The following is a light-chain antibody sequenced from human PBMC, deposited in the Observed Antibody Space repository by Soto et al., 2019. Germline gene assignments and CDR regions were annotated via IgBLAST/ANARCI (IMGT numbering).Light chain of an antibody. V-gene: IGKV3-20*01. Sequence: EIVLTQSPGTLSLSPGERAILSCRASQSVTGSYLAWYQQKPGQAPRLLISGASSRATGIPDRFSGGESGTDFTLTIARLEPEDFAVYYCQQYGGSPRTFGQGTKVEMK. CDR2: GAS. CDR3: QQYGGSPRT. CDR1: QSVTGSY. J-gene: IGKJ1*01.